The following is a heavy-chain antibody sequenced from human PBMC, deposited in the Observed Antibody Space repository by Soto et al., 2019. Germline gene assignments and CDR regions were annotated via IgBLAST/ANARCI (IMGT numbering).Heavy chain of an antibody. V-gene: IGHV3-23*01. CDR2: ISGSGGST. CDR1: GVTFSSYA. CDR3: AKDKYGDDAFDI. Sequence: GGSLKLSXAASGVTFSSYAMSWVRQAPGKGLEWVSAISGSGGSTYYADSVKGRFTISRDNSKNTLYLQMNSLRAEDTPVYYCAKDKYGDDAFDIWGQGTMVTVSS. J-gene: IGHJ3*02. D-gene: IGHD4-17*01.